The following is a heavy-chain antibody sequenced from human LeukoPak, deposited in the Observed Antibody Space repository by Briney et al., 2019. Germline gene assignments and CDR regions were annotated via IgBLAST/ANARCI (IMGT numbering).Heavy chain of an antibody. D-gene: IGHD6-13*01. Sequence: PGGSLRLSCAASGFTFSGSAMHWVRQASGKGLEWVGRIRSKANSYATAYAASVKGRFTISRDDSKNTVYLQMNSLKTEDTAVYYCTRHAFGGDSSSWYATNWFDPWGQGTLVTVSS. V-gene: IGHV3-73*01. CDR3: TRHAFGGDSSSWYATNWFDP. CDR2: IRSKANSYAT. J-gene: IGHJ5*02. CDR1: GFTFSGSA.